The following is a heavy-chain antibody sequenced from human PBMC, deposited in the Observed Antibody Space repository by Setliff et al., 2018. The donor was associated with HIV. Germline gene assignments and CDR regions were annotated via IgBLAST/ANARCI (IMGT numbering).Heavy chain of an antibody. CDR2: IIPSFGTV. D-gene: IGHD2-2*01. CDR1: GGTFNSYI. CDR3: ARVRRGCSSHSCPLEN. J-gene: IGHJ4*02. Sequence: SVKVSCKAAGGTFNSYILSWVRQAPGQGLEWTGGIIPSFGTVTYAQKFQGRVTITTGESMTTVYMELSSLRSEDTAVYYCARVRRGCSSHSCPLENWGQGTLVTVSS. V-gene: IGHV1-69*05.